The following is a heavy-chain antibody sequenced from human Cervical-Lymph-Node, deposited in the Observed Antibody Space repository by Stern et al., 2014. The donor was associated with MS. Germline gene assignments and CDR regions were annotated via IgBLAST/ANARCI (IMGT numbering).Heavy chain of an antibody. J-gene: IGHJ5*02. CDR3: TMVDIGWNDGFDP. V-gene: IGHV1-46*01. D-gene: IGHD1-1*01. CDR2: ISPSGGGT. CDR1: GDTPTTYY. Sequence: QVQLVQSGAEVKKPGASAKISCKASGDTPTTYYIHWVRQAPGHGLEWMGLISPSGGGTTYAQRFQGRVTMTRDTSTRTVYVELTSLRSEDTAIYYCTMVDIGWNDGFDPWGQGTRVTVSS.